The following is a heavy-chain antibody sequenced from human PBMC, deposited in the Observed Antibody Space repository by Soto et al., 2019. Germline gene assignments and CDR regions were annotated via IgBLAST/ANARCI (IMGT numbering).Heavy chain of an antibody. CDR3: ARDSRVVVAAYSLLGMDV. D-gene: IGHD2-15*01. Sequence: SETLSITCTVSGGSISSYYWSWIRQPPGKGLEWIGYIYYSGSTNYNPSLKSRVTISVDTSKNQFSLKLSSVTAADTAVYYCARDSRVVVAAYSLLGMDVWGQGTTVTVSS. V-gene: IGHV4-59*01. CDR2: IYYSGST. CDR1: GGSISSYY. J-gene: IGHJ6*02.